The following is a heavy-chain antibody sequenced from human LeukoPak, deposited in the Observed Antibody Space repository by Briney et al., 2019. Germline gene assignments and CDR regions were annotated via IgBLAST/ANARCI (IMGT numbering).Heavy chain of an antibody. CDR3: ARTRRITMVRGGILFDP. J-gene: IGHJ5*02. CDR1: GGSISSGGYY. CDR2: IYYSGST. V-gene: IGHV4-31*03. Sequence: SETLSLTCTVSGGSISSGGYYWSWIRQHPGKGLEWIGYIYYSGSTYYDPSLKSRVTISVDTSKNQFSLKLSSVTAADTAVYYCARTRRITMVRGGILFDPWGQGTLVTVSS. D-gene: IGHD3-10*01.